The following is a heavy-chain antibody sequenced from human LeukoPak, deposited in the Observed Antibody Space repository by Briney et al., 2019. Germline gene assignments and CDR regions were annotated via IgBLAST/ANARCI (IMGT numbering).Heavy chain of an antibody. CDR3: AKDSEYGSGSYYLFDY. J-gene: IGHJ4*02. CDR2: ISGSGGST. CDR1: GFTFSSYA. D-gene: IGHD3-10*01. Sequence: GGSLRLSCAASGFTFSSYAMSWVRQAPGKGLEWVSAISGSGGSTYYADSVKGRFTISRDNSKNTLYLQMNSLRAEDTAVYYCAKDSEYGSGSYYLFDYWGQGTLVTVSS. V-gene: IGHV3-23*01.